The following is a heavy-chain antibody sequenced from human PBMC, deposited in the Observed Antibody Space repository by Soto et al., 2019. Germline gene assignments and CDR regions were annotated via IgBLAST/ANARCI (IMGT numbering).Heavy chain of an antibody. J-gene: IGHJ3*02. V-gene: IGHV1-58*01. Sequence: SVKVSRKASEFSVSDYAVRRGLQTRGQPPEWIGYSVVGNGNTNFAQRFQERVTLTSDKSRGTAYMELRSLRSEDTAVYYCAATTHYGFRSDYFTGVAFDIWGQGTKVPVSS. CDR2: SVVGNGNT. D-gene: IGHD3-3*01. CDR1: EFSVSDYA. CDR3: AATTHYGFRSDYFTGVAFDI.